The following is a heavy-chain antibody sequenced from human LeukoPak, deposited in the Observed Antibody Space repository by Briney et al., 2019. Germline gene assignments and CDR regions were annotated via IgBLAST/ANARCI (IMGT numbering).Heavy chain of an antibody. CDR1: GYTFTSYG. Sequence: ASVKVSCNASGYTFTSYGISWVRQAPGQGLEWMGWISAYNGNTNYAQKLQGRVTMTTDTSTSTAYMELRSLRSDDTAVYYCARHRIYCSGGSCYSGDYWGQGTLVTVSS. CDR3: ARHRIYCSGGSCYSGDY. CDR2: ISAYNGNT. D-gene: IGHD2-15*01. J-gene: IGHJ4*02. V-gene: IGHV1-18*01.